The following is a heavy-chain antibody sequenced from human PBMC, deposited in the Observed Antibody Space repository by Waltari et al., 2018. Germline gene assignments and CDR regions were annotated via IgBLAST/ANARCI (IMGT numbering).Heavy chain of an antibody. CDR3: AGDRAIGLFFDY. CDR2: VHHSGKT. D-gene: IGHD2-2*01. J-gene: IGHJ4*02. CDR1: GDSLSGNYW. Sequence: QVQLQESGQGLVKPSGTLSLTCASSGDSLSGNYWWSWVRQSPEKGLEWIGQVHHSGKTHYNPSLQSRVTISVDKPKNQFSLNLNSVTGADTAVYYCAGDRAIGLFFDYWGRGTLVTVSS. V-gene: IGHV4-4*02.